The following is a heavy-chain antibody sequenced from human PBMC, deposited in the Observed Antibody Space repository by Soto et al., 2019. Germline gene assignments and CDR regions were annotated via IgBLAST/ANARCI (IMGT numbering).Heavy chain of an antibody. V-gene: IGHV1-69*10. CDR1: GGTLSSYA. J-gene: IGHJ6*02. CDR3: ARGALVATISVWAPPSPDPHMDV. Sequence: SVKVSCKDSGGTLSSYAITWVRLAPGQGLEWMGGIIPIFNIPDYAQKFQGRVSITADKATSTAYMELSNLRPEDTAIYYCARGALVATISVWAPPSPDPHMDVWGQGTTVTVSS. D-gene: IGHD5-12*01. CDR2: IIPIFNIP.